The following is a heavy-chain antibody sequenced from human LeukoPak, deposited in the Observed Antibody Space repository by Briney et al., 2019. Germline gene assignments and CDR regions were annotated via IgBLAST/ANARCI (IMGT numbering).Heavy chain of an antibody. CDR2: FDPEDGET. J-gene: IGHJ3*02. Sequence: ASVTVSCKVSGYTLTELSMHGVRQAQGKGVEWMGGFDPEDGETNYAQKFQGRVNMTEDTSTDTAYMELSSLRSEDTAVYYCATQNSSGYYYDAFDIWGQGTMVTVSS. V-gene: IGHV1-24*01. D-gene: IGHD3-22*01. CDR3: ATQNSSGYYYDAFDI. CDR1: GYTLTELS.